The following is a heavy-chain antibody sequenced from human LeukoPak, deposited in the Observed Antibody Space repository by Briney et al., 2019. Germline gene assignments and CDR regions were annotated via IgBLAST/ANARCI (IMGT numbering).Heavy chain of an antibody. Sequence: PWASVKVSCKVSGYTLTELSMHWVRQAPGKGLEWMGGFDPEDGETIYAQKFQGRVTMTEDTSTDTAYMELSSLRSEDTAVYYCATWLLKRITMVRGVITINNWFDPWGQGTLVTVSS. CDR1: GYTLTELS. CDR3: ATWLLKRITMVRGVITINNWFDP. D-gene: IGHD3-10*01. V-gene: IGHV1-24*01. J-gene: IGHJ5*02. CDR2: FDPEDGET.